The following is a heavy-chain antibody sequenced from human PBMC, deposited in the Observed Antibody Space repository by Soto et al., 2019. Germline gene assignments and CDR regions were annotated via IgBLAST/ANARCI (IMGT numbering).Heavy chain of an antibody. V-gene: IGHV2-5*02. D-gene: IGHD6-19*01. CDR1: GFSLSSTRVA. Sequence: QITLKESGPTLVKPTQTLTLTCTFSGFSLSSTRVAVGWIRQPPGKALEWLALIYWDDDKRYSPFLKSRLTITKGTSKNQVALTITNRDPVDTATYYCAHSVVAGLGYYFDYWGQGTLVTVSS. J-gene: IGHJ4*02. CDR2: IYWDDDK. CDR3: AHSVVAGLGYYFDY.